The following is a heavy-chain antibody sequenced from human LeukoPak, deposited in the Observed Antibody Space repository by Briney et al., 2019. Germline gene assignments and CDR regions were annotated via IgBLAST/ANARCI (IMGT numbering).Heavy chain of an antibody. V-gene: IGHV1-24*01. J-gene: IGHJ4*02. D-gene: IGHD3-10*01. CDR2: FDPEDGET. CDR3: ATIYYGGAY. CDR1: GYTFTGYY. Sequence: ASVKVSCKASGYTFTGYYMHWVRQAPGKGLEWMGGFDPEDGETIYAQKFQGRVTMTEDTSTDTAYMELSSLRSEDTAVYYCATIYYGGAYWGQGTLVTVSS.